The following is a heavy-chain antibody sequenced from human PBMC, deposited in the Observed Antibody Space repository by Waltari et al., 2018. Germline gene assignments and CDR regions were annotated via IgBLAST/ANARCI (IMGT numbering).Heavy chain of an antibody. CDR3: AKGSGGSCYSTVDY. CDR2: ISGSGGST. J-gene: IGHJ4*02. CDR1: GFTFSSYA. Sequence: EVQLLESGGGLVQPGGSLRLSCAASGFTFSSYALRWVRQAPGKGLEWVSAISGSGGSTYYADSVKGRFTISRDNSKNTLYLQMNSLRAEDTAVYYCAKGSGGSCYSTVDYWGQGTLVTVSS. D-gene: IGHD2-15*01. V-gene: IGHV3-23*01.